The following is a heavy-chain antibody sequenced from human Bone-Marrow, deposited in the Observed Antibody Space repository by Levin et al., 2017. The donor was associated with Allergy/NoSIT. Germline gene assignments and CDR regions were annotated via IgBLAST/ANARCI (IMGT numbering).Heavy chain of an antibody. CDR1: GGSITSGHW. Sequence: GSLRLSCDVSGGSITSGHWWSWVRQSPGKGLEWIGEVYQTGTTNYNPSLQSRVSISIEKSKNRFSLKLTSVTAADTAVYYCARDSFCSGENCKDWFDAWGQGSLVTVSS. D-gene: IGHD2-15*01. V-gene: IGHV4-4*02. CDR3: ARDSFCSGENCKDWFDA. J-gene: IGHJ5*02. CDR2: VYQTGTT.